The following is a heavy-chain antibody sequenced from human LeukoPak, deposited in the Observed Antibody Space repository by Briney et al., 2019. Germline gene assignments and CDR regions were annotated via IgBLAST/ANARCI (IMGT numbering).Heavy chain of an antibody. V-gene: IGHV4-61*01. D-gene: IGHD4-17*01. CDR2: IYYSGST. J-gene: IGHJ5*02. CDR1: GGSVSSGSYY. CDR3: AGDGQPLDYGDVT. Sequence: SETLSLTCTVSGGSVSSGSYYWGWIRQPPGKGLEWIGYIYYSGSTNYNPSLKSRVTISVDTSKNQFSLKLSSVTAADTAVYYCAGDGQPLDYGDVTWGQGTLVTVSS.